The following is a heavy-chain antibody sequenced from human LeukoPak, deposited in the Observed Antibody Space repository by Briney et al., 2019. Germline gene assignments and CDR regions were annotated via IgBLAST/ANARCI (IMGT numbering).Heavy chain of an antibody. D-gene: IGHD1-26*01. J-gene: IGHJ5*02. Sequence: ASVTVSCKASGYTFTSYYMHWVRQAPGQGLEWMGIINPSGGSTSYAQKFQGRVTMTRDMSTSTVYMELSSLRSEDTAVYYCARGGIVGATTNWFDPWGQGTLVTVSS. CDR3: ARGGIVGATTNWFDP. CDR1: GYTFTSYY. CDR2: INPSGGST. V-gene: IGHV1-46*01.